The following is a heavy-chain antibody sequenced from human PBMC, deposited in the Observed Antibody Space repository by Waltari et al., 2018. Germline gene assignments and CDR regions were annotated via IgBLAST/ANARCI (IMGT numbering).Heavy chain of an antibody. CDR1: GFTFSSYS. J-gene: IGHJ4*02. D-gene: IGHD2-2*01. CDR3: ASQDCSSTSCYSDY. CDR2: ISSSSSYI. Sequence: EVQLVESGGGLVKPGGSLRLSCAASGFTFSSYSMNWVRQAPGKGLEWVSSISSSSSYIYYADSVKGRFTISRDNAKNSLYLQMNSLRAEDTAVYYCASQDCSSTSCYSDYWGQGTLVTVSS. V-gene: IGHV3-21*01.